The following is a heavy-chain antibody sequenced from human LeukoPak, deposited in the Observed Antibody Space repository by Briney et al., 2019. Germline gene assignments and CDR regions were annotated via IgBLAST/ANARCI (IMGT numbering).Heavy chain of an antibody. CDR2: IYYTGST. Sequence: KPSETLSLTCTVSGGSVSSVSHDWSWSRQPPGKGLEWIGYIYYTGSTNYNPSLKSRVTISVDTSKNQFSLNLRSVTAADTAVYYCAREELRYWYFDLWGRGTLVTVSS. D-gene: IGHD1-7*01. J-gene: IGHJ2*01. CDR1: GGSVSSVSHD. CDR3: AREELRYWYFDL. V-gene: IGHV4-61*01.